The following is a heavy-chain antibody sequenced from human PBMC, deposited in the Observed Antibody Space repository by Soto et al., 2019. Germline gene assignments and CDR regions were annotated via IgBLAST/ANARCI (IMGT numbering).Heavy chain of an antibody. V-gene: IGHV3-21*01. CDR3: AREYYDYVWGSYRPADFDY. J-gene: IGHJ4*02. CDR1: GFTFSSYS. D-gene: IGHD3-16*02. CDR2: ISSSSYI. Sequence: PGGSLRLSCAASGFTFSSYSMNWVRQAPGKGLEWVSSISSSSYIYYADSVKGRFTISRDNAKNSLYLQMNSLRAEDTAVYYCAREYYDYVWGSYRPADFDYWGQGTLVTVSS.